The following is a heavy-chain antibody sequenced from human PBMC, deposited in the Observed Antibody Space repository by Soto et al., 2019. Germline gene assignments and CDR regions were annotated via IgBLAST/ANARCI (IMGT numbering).Heavy chain of an antibody. J-gene: IGHJ2*01. D-gene: IGHD3-10*01. CDR2: INHSGST. CDR1: GGSFSDYY. CDR3: AREVPSRYFDL. V-gene: IGHV4-34*01. Sequence: QVRLQQWGAGLLKPSETLPLTCAVYGGSFSDYYWSWIRQPPRKGLEWIGEINHSGSTNYNRSLKSRVTISVDTAKNQFSLKLNSVTAADTAVYYCAREVPSRYFDLWGRGTPVTVSS.